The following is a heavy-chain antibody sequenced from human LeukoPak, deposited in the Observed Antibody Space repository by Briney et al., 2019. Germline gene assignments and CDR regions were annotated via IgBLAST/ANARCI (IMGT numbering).Heavy chain of an antibody. CDR3: ARDARRGWFDP. Sequence: SETLSLTCTVSGGSISSYYWSWIRQPPGKGLEWIGYMYYSGSTNYNPSLKSRVTISVDTSKNQFSLKLSSVTAADTAVYYCARDARRGWFDPWGQGTLVTVSS. CDR2: MYYSGST. CDR1: GGSISSYY. J-gene: IGHJ5*02. D-gene: IGHD3-10*01. V-gene: IGHV4-59*01.